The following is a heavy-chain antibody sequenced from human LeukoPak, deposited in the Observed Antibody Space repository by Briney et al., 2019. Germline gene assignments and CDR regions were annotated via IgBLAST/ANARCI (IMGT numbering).Heavy chain of an antibody. CDR1: GGSIISSNHY. CDR3: AREVEYYDSSGYRPHAFDI. V-gene: IGHV4-39*02. D-gene: IGHD3-22*01. Sequence: PSETLSLTCTVSGGSIISSNHYWGWTRQPPGKGLEWFGSISYSGGTAYNPSLRSRVTISVDTSKNQFSLKVNSVNAADTAVYYCAREVEYYDSSGYRPHAFDIWGQGTLVTVSS. J-gene: IGHJ3*02. CDR2: ISYSGGT.